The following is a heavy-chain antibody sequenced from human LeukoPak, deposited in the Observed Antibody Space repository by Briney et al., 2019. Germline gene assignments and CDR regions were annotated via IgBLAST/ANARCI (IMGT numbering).Heavy chain of an antibody. Sequence: GGSLRLSCAASGFTFSDSDMHWVRQTSGKGLEWVGRIRDKASNYATAYAAPVKGRFTISRDDSKNTACLQMNSLKTEDTAIYYCTYYRRDPRGFYYGMDVWGQGTTVTISS. CDR2: IRDKASNYAT. CDR3: TYYRRDPRGFYYGMDV. J-gene: IGHJ6*02. D-gene: IGHD1-26*01. CDR1: GFTFSDSD. V-gene: IGHV3-73*01.